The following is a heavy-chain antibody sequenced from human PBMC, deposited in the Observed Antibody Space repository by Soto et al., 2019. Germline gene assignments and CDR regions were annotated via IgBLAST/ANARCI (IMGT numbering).Heavy chain of an antibody. CDR1: GGSFSGYY. Sequence: QVQLQQWGAGLLKPSETLSLTCAVYGGSFSGYYWSWIRRPPGKGLEWIGEINHSGSTNYNPSLKSRVTISVDTSKNQFSLKLSSVTAADTAVYYCARGRGGWYLHYYYYYGMDVWGQGTTVTVSS. D-gene: IGHD6-19*01. V-gene: IGHV4-34*01. J-gene: IGHJ6*02. CDR2: INHSGST. CDR3: ARGRGGWYLHYYYYYGMDV.